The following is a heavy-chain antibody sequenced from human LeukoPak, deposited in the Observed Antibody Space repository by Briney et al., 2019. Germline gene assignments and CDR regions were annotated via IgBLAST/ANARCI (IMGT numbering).Heavy chain of an antibody. CDR1: GYTFTSYG. J-gene: IGHJ4*02. V-gene: IGHV1-18*01. CDR3: ARAGYDYVWGSYLPYYFDY. D-gene: IGHD3-16*02. CDR2: ISAYNGNT. Sequence: GASVKVSCKASGYTFTSYGISWVRQAPGQGLEWMGWISAYNGNTNYAQKLQGRVTMTTDTSTSTAYMELRSLRSDDTAVYYCARAGYDYVWGSYLPYYFDYWGQGTLVTVSS.